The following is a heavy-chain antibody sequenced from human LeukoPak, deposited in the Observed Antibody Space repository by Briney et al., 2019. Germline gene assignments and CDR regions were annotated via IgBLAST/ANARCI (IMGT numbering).Heavy chain of an antibody. D-gene: IGHD3-22*01. CDR2: ISGSGGST. J-gene: IGHJ3*02. V-gene: IGHV3-23*01. CDR1: GFTFSSYA. CDR3: AKGLAVKYYYDSSGPDDAFDI. Sequence: PGGSLRLSCAASGFTFSSYAMSWVRQAPGKGQGWVSAISGSGGSTYYADSVKGRFTISRDNSKNTLYLQMNSLRAEDTAVYYCAKGLAVKYYYDSSGPDDAFDIWGQGTMVTVSS.